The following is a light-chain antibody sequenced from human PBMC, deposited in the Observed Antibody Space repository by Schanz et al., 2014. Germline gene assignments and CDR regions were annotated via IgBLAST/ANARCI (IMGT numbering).Light chain of an antibody. J-gene: IGLJ3*02. CDR2: GNS. V-gene: IGLV1-40*01. Sequence: QSVLTQPPSVSGAPGQRVTISCTGSSSNIGTGYDVHWYQQLPGTAPKLLIYGNSNRPSGVPDRFSGSKSGTSASLAITGLQAEDEADYYCAGWDDSLNGWVFGGGTKLTVL. CDR3: AGWDDSLNGWV. CDR1: SSNIGTGYD.